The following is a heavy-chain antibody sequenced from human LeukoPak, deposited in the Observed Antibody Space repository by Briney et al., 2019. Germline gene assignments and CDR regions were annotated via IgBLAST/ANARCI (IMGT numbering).Heavy chain of an antibody. J-gene: IGHJ5*02. D-gene: IGHD4-17*01. CDR2: IRSKANSYAT. CDR1: GFTFSGSA. CDR3: TRHPRYGDYGWFDP. Sequence: GGSLRLSCAASGFTFSGSAMHWVRQASGKGLEWVGRIRSKANSYATAYAASVKGRFTISRDDSKNTAYLQMNSLKTEDTAVYYCTRHPRYGDYGWFDPWGQGTLVTVSS. V-gene: IGHV3-73*01.